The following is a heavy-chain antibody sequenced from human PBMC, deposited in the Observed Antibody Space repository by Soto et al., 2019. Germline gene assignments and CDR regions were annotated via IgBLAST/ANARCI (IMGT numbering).Heavy chain of an antibody. CDR1: CGSINSGDYH. Sequence: SETLSLTCSVSCGSINSGDYHWTWIRQFPGKGLEWIGGIYYSASTYYNPALVSRITISLDTSKNQFPLKLTSVTAADTAVYYCARDSRTPSGGMDVWGQGTTVTVSS. V-gene: IGHV4-30-4*01. J-gene: IGHJ6*02. CDR2: IYYSAST. CDR3: ARDSRTPSGGMDV.